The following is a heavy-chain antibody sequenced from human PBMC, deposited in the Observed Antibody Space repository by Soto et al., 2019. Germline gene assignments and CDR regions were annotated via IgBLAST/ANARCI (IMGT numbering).Heavy chain of an antibody. CDR1: GFTFSSYS. CDR2: ISSSSSYI. V-gene: IGHV3-21*01. Sequence: EVQLVESGGGLVKPGGSLRLSCAASGFTFSSYSMNWVRQAPGKGLEWVSSISSSSSYIYYADSVKGRFTISRDNAKNSLYLQMNSLRAEDTAVYYCARGSRGDYGAFDIWGQGTMVTVSS. J-gene: IGHJ3*02. D-gene: IGHD4-17*01. CDR3: ARGSRGDYGAFDI.